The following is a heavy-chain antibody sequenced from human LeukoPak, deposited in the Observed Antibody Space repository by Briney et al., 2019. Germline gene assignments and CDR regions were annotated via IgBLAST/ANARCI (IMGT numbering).Heavy chain of an antibody. Sequence: TGGSLRLSCAASGFTFSSYSMNWVRQAPGKGLEWVSSISSSSSYIYYADSVKGRFTISRDNAKNSLYPQMNSLRAEDTAVYYCAREGYYYDSSGYPYPDYWGQGTLDTVSS. V-gene: IGHV3-21*01. D-gene: IGHD3-22*01. CDR1: GFTFSSYS. CDR2: ISSSSSYI. J-gene: IGHJ4*02. CDR3: AREGYYYDSSGYPYPDY.